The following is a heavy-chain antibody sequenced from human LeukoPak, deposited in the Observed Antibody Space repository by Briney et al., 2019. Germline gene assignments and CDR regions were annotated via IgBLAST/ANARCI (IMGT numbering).Heavy chain of an antibody. CDR3: ARVGGTTVTTSGYFDY. V-gene: IGHV3-30*04. CDR1: GFTFSSYA. J-gene: IGHJ4*02. CDR2: IPYDGSNK. Sequence: GGSLRLSCAASGFTFSSYAMHWVRQAPGKGLEWVAVIPYDGSNKYYADSVKGRFTISRDNSKNTLYLQMNSLRAEDTAVYYCARVGGTTVTTSGYFDYWGQGTLVTVSS. D-gene: IGHD4-17*01.